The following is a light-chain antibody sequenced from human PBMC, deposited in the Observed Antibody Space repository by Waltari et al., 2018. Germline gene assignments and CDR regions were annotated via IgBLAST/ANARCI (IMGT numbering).Light chain of an antibody. CDR3: GTWDTSLSPGEV. J-gene: IGLJ2*01. Sequence: SVLTQPPSVSAAPGQKVTISCSGSSSNIGNNYVAWYQQHPGRAPKLLIYDNYKRPSGVPGRFSGSRCGTSATLGITGLQTGDEAVYYCGTWDTSLSPGEVFGGGTKLTVL. CDR2: DNY. CDR1: SSNIGNNY. V-gene: IGLV1-51*01.